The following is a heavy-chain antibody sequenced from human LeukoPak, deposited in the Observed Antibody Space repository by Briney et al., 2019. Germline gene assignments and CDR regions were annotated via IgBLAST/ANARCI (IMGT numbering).Heavy chain of an antibody. CDR2: ISDSGGRT. CDR1: GITLSNYG. J-gene: IGHJ4*02. CDR3: AKRGVVIRVILVGFHKEANYFDS. V-gene: IGHV3-23*01. Sequence: GGSLRLSCAVSGITLSNYGMSWVRQAPGKGLEWVAGISDSGGRTNYADSVKDRFTISRDNPKNTLYLQMNSLRAEDTAAYFCAKRGVVIRVILVGFHKEANYFDSWGQGVLVTVSS. D-gene: IGHD3-22*01.